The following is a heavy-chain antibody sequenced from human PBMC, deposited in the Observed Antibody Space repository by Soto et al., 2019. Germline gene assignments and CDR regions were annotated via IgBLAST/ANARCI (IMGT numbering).Heavy chain of an antibody. D-gene: IGHD2-2*01. Sequence: EVQLLESGGGLVHPGGSLRLSCAASGFTFSTYPMSWVRQAPGKGLEWVSTITSTGESKYYADSVKGRFTISRDNSKNTRYLQMNSLRAEDTALYFCAQPPRDTSWCFDSWGQGTLITVSS. CDR3: AQPPRDTSWCFDS. CDR2: ITSTGESK. V-gene: IGHV3-23*01. CDR1: GFTFSTYP. J-gene: IGHJ4*02.